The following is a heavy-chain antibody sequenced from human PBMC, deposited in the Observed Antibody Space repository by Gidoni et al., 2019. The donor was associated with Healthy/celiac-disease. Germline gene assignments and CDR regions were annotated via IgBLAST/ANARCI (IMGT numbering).Heavy chain of an antibody. CDR2: MSGSGGST. J-gene: IGHJ4*02. CDR3: AKDSSGPSWDY. CDR1: GFTFSSYA. D-gene: IGHD6-19*01. Sequence: EVQLSESGGGLVQHGGSLRLSCAASGFTFSSYAMSWVRQAPGKGLVWVSAMSGSGGSTYYADSVKGRFTISRDNSKNTLYLQMNSLRAEDTAVYYCAKDSSGPSWDYWGQGTLVTVSS. V-gene: IGHV3-23*01.